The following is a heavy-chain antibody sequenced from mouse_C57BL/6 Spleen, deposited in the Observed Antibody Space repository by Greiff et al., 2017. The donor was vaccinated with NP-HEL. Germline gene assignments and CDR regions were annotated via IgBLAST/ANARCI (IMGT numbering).Heavy chain of an antibody. CDR3: GVYYGNYGWFAY. CDR2: IYPRSGNT. V-gene: IGHV1-81*01. D-gene: IGHD2-1*01. J-gene: IGHJ3*01. Sequence: QVQLKESGAELARPGASVKLSCKASGYTFTSYGISWVKQRIGQGLEWIGEIYPRSGNTYYNEKFKGKATLTADKSSSTAYMELRSLTSEDSAVYFCGVYYGNYGWFAYWGQGTLVTVSA. CDR1: GYTFTSYG.